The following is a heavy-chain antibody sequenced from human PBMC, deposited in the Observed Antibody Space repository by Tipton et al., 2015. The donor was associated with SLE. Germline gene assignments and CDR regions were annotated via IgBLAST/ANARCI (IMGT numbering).Heavy chain of an antibody. J-gene: IGHJ4*02. Sequence: TLSLTCTVSGASISTHYWSWIRQPPGKGLEWIGYISYTGNTNFNPSLKSRVTMSVATSKNQFSLRVRSVTAADTAVYYCAKSLIVSARIAAAGIDSWGQGTLVTVSS. CDR3: AKSLIVSARIAAAGIDS. D-gene: IGHD6-13*01. CDR2: ISYTGNT. V-gene: IGHV4-59*08. CDR1: GASISTHY.